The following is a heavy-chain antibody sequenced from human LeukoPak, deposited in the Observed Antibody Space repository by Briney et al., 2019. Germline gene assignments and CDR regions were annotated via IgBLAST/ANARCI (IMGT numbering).Heavy chain of an antibody. CDR1: GYTFTSEG. CDR3: ARTPFMVRGGLIDY. J-gene: IGHJ4*02. V-gene: IGHV1-18*01. CDR2: ISAYNGNT. D-gene: IGHD3-10*01. Sequence: ASVKVSCKASGYTFTSEGISWVGQAPGQGLEWMGWISAYNGNTKYAQKLQGRVTMTTDTSTSTAYIELRSLRSDDTAVYYCARTPFMVRGGLIDYWGQGTLVTVSS.